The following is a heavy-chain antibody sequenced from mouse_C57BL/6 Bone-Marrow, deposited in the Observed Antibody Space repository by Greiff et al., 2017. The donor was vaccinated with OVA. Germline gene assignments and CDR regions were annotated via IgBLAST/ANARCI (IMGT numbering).Heavy chain of an antibody. CDR1: GFTFSSYA. Sequence: EVQRVESGGGLVKPGGSLKLSCAASGFTFSSYAMSWVRQTPEKRLEWVATISDGGSYTYYPDNVKGRFTISRDNAKNNLYLQMSHLKSEDTAMYYCASFITTADYWGQGTTLTVSS. CDR2: ISDGGSYT. CDR3: ASFITTADY. J-gene: IGHJ2*01. D-gene: IGHD1-1*01. V-gene: IGHV5-4*01.